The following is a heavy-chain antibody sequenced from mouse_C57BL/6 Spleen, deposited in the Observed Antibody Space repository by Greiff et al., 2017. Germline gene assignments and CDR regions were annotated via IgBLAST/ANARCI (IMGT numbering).Heavy chain of an antibody. V-gene: IGHV3-6*01. D-gene: IGHD1-1*01. CDR2: ISYDGSN. Sequence: ESGPGLVKPSQSLSLTCSVTGYSITSGYYWNWIRQFPGNKLEWMGYISYDGSNNYNPSLKNRISITRDTSKNQFFLKLNSVTTEDTATYYCARERYYGSKAYWGQGTLVTVSA. J-gene: IGHJ3*01. CDR3: ARERYYGSKAY. CDR1: GYSITSGYY.